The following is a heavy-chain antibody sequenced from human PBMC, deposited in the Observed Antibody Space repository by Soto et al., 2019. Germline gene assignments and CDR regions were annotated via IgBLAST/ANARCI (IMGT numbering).Heavy chain of an antibody. V-gene: IGHV4-59*08. CDR3: ARRDYYYYYMDV. Sequence: SETLSLTCTISGGSISSYYCSWIRQPPGKGLEWIGYIYYSGSTNYNPSLKSRVTISVDTSKNQFSLKLSSVTAADTAVYYCARRDYYYYYMDVWGKGTTVTVSS. J-gene: IGHJ6*03. CDR2: IYYSGST. CDR1: GGSISSYY.